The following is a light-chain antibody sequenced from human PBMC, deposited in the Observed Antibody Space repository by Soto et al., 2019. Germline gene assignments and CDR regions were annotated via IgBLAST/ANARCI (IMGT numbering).Light chain of an antibody. CDR2: DAS. Sequence: DIRLTQSPSTLSGSVGDRVTITCGASQSLNNRFAWYQQKPGKAPKLLIYDASTLESGVSSSLSGTGSETECTLTITHLKADDLATYFCHQYKNYSTFGQGTKVDI. J-gene: IGKJ1*01. CDR3: HQYKNYST. CDR1: QSLNNR. V-gene: IGKV1-5*01.